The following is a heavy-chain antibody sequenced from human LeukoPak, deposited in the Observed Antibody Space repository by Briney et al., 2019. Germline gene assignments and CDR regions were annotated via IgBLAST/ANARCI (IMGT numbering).Heavy chain of an antibody. Sequence: PGGFLRLSCAASGFTFSSYGMHWVRQAPGKGLEWVAVIWYDGSNKYYADSVKGRFTISRDNSKNTLYLQMNSLRAEDTAVYYCAREREWFGEFIPFDYWGQGTLVTVSS. V-gene: IGHV3-33*01. J-gene: IGHJ4*02. D-gene: IGHD3-10*01. CDR1: GFTFSSYG. CDR3: AREREWFGEFIPFDY. CDR2: IWYDGSNK.